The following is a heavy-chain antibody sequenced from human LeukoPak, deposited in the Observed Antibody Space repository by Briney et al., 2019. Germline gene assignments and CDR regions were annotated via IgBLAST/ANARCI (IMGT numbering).Heavy chain of an antibody. Sequence: SVKVSCKASGGTFSSYAISWVRQAPGQGLEWMGRIIPILGIANYAQKFQGRVTITADKSTSTAYMELSSLRSEDTAVYYCAREGGWVVVTAIRVHDAFDIWGQGTMVTVSS. D-gene: IGHD2-21*02. CDR1: GGTFSSYA. CDR2: IIPILGIA. CDR3: AREGGWVVVTAIRVHDAFDI. J-gene: IGHJ3*02. V-gene: IGHV1-69*04.